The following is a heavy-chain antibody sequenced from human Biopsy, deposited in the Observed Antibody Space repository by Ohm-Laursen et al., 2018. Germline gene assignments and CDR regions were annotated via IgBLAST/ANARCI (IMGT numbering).Heavy chain of an antibody. V-gene: IGHV4-39*01. CDR3: ARDYDTSGYYYVS. CDR2: IFYRGST. CDR1: GGSISNNNYY. Sequence: TLSLTCTVSGGSISNNNYYWGWIRQPPGKGLEWIGSIFYRGSTHYKPPLKSRVNISVDTSKNQFSLKLNSVTAADTAAYYCARDYDTSGYYYVSWGQGTLVTVSS. J-gene: IGHJ5*02. D-gene: IGHD3-22*01.